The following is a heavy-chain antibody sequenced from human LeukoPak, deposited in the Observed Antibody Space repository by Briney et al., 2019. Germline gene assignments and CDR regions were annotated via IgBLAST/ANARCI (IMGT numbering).Heavy chain of an antibody. D-gene: IGHD2-21*02. CDR3: AREAYCGGDCYSGFDY. CDR1: GGSISNSSYY. V-gene: IGHV4-39*02. Sequence: SETLSLTCTVSGGSISNSSYYWGWIRQPPGKGLEWIGSVFYSGSTYYNPSLKSRVTIYVDKSKNHFSLKLSSVTAADTAVYYCAREAYCGGDCYSGFDYWGQGTLVTVSS. J-gene: IGHJ4*02. CDR2: VFYSGST.